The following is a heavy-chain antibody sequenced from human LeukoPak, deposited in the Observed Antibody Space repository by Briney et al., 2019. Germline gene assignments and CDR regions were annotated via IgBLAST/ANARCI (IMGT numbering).Heavy chain of an antibody. CDR1: GYTFTSYG. V-gene: IGHV1-18*01. CDR3: ARDRWGYSSSWSNIDY. Sequence: GASVTVSCKASGYTFTSYGISWVRQAPGQGLEWMGWISAYNGNTNYAQKLQGRVTMTTDTSTSTAYMELRSLRSDDTAVYYCARDRWGYSSSWSNIDYWGQGTLVTVSS. J-gene: IGHJ4*02. CDR2: ISAYNGNT. D-gene: IGHD6-13*01.